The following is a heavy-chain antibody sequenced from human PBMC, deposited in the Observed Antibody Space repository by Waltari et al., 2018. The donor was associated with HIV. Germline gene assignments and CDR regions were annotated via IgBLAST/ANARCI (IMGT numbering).Heavy chain of an antibody. CDR3: ASTETFFGWDTAMAKGGFDY. D-gene: IGHD5-18*01. J-gene: IGHJ4*02. V-gene: IGHV4-39*01. Sequence: QLQLQESGPGLVKPSETLSLTCTVSGGSISSSSYYWGWSRQPPGKGLEWIGSIYYSGSTYYNPSLKSRVTISVDTSKNQFSLKLSSVTAADTAVYYCASTETFFGWDTAMAKGGFDYWGQGTLVTVSS. CDR2: IYYSGST. CDR1: GGSISSSSYY.